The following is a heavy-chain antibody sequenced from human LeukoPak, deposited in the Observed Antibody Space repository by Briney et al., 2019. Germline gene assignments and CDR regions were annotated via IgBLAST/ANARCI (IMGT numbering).Heavy chain of an antibody. Sequence: GRSLRLSCAASGFTFSSYAMHWVRQAPGKGLEWVAVISYDGSNKYYADSVKGRFTISRDNSKNTLYLQMNSLRAEDTAVYYCARPLSGSRDYWGQGTLVTVSS. J-gene: IGHJ4*02. V-gene: IGHV3-30-3*01. CDR2: ISYDGSNK. D-gene: IGHD1-26*01. CDR1: GFTFSSYA. CDR3: ARPLSGSRDY.